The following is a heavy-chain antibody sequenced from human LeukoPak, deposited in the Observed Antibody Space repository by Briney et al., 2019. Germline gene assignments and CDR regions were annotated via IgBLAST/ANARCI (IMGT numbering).Heavy chain of an antibody. CDR2: INPNSGGT. J-gene: IGHJ5*02. V-gene: IGHV1-2*02. D-gene: IGHD2-15*01. CDR3: AKGRGYCSGGSCYANNWFDP. CDR1: GYTFTGYY. Sequence: GASVTVSCKASGYTFTGYYMHWVRQAPGQGLEWMGWINPNSGGTNYAQKFQGRVTMTRDTSISTAYMELSRLRSDDTAVYYCAKGRGYCSGGSCYANNWFDPWGQGTLVTVSS.